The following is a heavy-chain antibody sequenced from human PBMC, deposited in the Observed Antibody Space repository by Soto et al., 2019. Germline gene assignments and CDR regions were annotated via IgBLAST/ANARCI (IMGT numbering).Heavy chain of an antibody. CDR3: ARGTDAFDI. V-gene: IGHV3-30*03. J-gene: IGHJ3*02. CDR2: ISFDGSNK. CDR1: GFMFSSYG. Sequence: GGSLRLSCAASGFMFSSYGIHWVRQAPGKGLEWVAMISFDGSNKFYADSVKGRLTISRDNSKNTLFLQMYSLRDDDTAVYYCARGTDAFDIWGQGTMVTVSS.